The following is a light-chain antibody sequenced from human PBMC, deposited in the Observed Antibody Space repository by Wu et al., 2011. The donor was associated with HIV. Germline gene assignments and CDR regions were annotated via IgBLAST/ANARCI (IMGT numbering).Light chain of an antibody. Sequence: SCRASQSVSSSYLAWYQQKPGQAPRLLIYGASSRATGIPDRFSGMGLGQTSLSPSADWSLKILSVYYCQQYNDWPLTFGGGTKVEIK. V-gene: IGKV3-20*01. CDR2: GAS. CDR1: QSVSSSY. CDR3: QQYNDWPLT. J-gene: IGKJ4*01.